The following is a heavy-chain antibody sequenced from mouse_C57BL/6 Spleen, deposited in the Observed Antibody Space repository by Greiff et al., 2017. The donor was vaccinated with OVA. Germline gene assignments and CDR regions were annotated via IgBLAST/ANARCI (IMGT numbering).Heavy chain of an antibody. CDR1: GFTFSDYG. J-gene: IGHJ4*01. CDR3: ATKRAMDY. CDR2: ISSGSSTI. Sequence: EVQLQESGGGLVKPGGSLKLSCAASGFTFSDYGMHWVRQAPEKGLEWVAYISSGSSTIYYADTVKGRFTISRDNAKNTLFLQMTSLRSEDTAMYYCATKRAMDYWGQGTSVTVSS. V-gene: IGHV5-17*01.